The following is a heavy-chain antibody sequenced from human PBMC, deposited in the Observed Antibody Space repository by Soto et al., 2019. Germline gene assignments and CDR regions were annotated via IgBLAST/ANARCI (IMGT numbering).Heavy chain of an antibody. D-gene: IGHD3-22*01. J-gene: IGHJ4*02. CDR1: GFTFSSYA. Sequence: GGSLRLSCAASGFTFSSYAMNWVRQAPGKGLEWVALISYDGSDKYYADSVKGRFTISRDNSKNTLYLQMNSLRAEDTAVYYCAYDSSGYYYFDYWGQGTLVTVSS. CDR3: AYDSSGYYYFDY. CDR2: ISYDGSDK. V-gene: IGHV3-30-3*01.